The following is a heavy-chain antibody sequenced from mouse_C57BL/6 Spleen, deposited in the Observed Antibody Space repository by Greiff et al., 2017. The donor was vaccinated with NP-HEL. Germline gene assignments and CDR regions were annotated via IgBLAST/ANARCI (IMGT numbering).Heavy chain of an antibody. J-gene: IGHJ4*01. Sequence: QVHVKQSGAELVKPGASVKLSCKASGYTFTSYWMHWVKQRPGQGLEWIGYINPSSGYTKYNQKFKDKATLTADKSSSTAYMQLSSLTYEDSAVYAGARSGAKAYYSNYVAMDGWGQGTSVTVSS. CDR1: GYTFTSYW. D-gene: IGHD2-5*01. V-gene: IGHV1-7*01. CDR2: INPSSGYT. CDR3: ARSGAKAYYSNYVAMDG.